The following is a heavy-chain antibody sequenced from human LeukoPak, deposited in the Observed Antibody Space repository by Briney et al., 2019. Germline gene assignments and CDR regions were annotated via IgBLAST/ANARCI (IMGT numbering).Heavy chain of an antibody. CDR1: GGSISSSNW. CDR2: IYHSGST. CDR3: ARAHGSGWYSGLGWFDP. V-gene: IGHV4-4*02. J-gene: IGHJ5*02. D-gene: IGHD6-19*01. Sequence: SGTLSLTCAVSGGSISSSNWWSWVRQPPGKGLEWIGEIYHSGSTNYNPSLKSRVTISVDKSKNQFSLELSSVTAADTAVYYCARAHGSGWYSGLGWFDPWGQGTLVTVSS.